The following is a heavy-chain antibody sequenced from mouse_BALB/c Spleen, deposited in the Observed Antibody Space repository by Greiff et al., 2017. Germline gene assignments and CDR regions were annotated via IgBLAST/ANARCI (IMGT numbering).Heavy chain of an antibody. CDR3: ARRAYGYAYFDV. V-gene: IGHV5-6-5*01. CDR1: GFTFSSYA. CDR2: ISSGGST. J-gene: IGHJ2*01. D-gene: IGHD1-2*01. Sequence: EVKLVESGGGLVKPGGSLKLSCAASGFTFSSYAMSWVRQTPEKRLEWVASISSGGSTYYPDSVKGRFTISSDNARNILYLQMSSLRSEDTTMYYCARRAYGYAYFDVWGEGTTLTVSS.